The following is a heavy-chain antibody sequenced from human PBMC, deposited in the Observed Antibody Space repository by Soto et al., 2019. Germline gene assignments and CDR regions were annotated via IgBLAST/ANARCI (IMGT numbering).Heavy chain of an antibody. CDR2: IIPIFGTA. V-gene: IGHV1-69*13. CDR3: ARGPSEYYYGSGSYYGMDV. CDR1: GGTFSSYA. D-gene: IGHD3-10*01. Sequence: SVKVSCKASGGTFSSYAISWVRQAPGQGLEWMGGIIPIFGTANYAQKFQGRVTITADESTSTAYMELSSLRSEDTAVYYCARGPSEYYYGSGSYYGMDVWGQGTTVTVSS. J-gene: IGHJ6*02.